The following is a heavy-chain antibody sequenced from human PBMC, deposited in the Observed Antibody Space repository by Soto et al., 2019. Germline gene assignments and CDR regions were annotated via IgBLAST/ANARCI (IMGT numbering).Heavy chain of an antibody. J-gene: IGHJ3*02. CDR1: GYSFTDDH. CDR2: INPKSGGT. Sequence: GASVKVSCKASGYSFTDDHIHWVRQAPGQGLEWLGRINPKSGGTSTAQKFQGWVTMTTDTSISTAYMELSRLRSDDTAVYYCARDEVSSDAFDIWGQGTMVTVSS. V-gene: IGHV1-2*04. D-gene: IGHD1-20*01. CDR3: ARDEVSSDAFDI.